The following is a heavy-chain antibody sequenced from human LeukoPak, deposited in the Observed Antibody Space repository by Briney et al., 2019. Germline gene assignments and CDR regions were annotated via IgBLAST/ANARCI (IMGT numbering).Heavy chain of an antibody. J-gene: IGHJ6*02. Sequence: PGESLKISCKGPGYSFTSYWIGWVRQMPGKGLEWMGIIYPGDSDTRYSPPFQGQVTISADKSISTAYLQWSSLKASDTAMYYCARHGVRGSYFYGMDVWGQGTTVTVSS. D-gene: IGHD3-3*01. CDR2: IYPGDSDT. CDR3: ARHGVRGSYFYGMDV. CDR1: GYSFTSYW. V-gene: IGHV5-51*01.